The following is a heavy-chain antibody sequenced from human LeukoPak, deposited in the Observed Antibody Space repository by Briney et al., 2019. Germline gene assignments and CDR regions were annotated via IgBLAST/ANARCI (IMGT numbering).Heavy chain of an antibody. CDR3: AKDSGSSGYPRGFDY. CDR1: GFTFNNYG. CDR2: ISYDGSNK. D-gene: IGHD3-22*01. Sequence: GGSLRLSCAASGFTFNNYGMHWVRQAPGKGLEWVAVISYDGSNKYYVDSVKGRFTISRDNSKNTLYLQMNSLRAEDTAVYYCAKDSGSSGYPRGFDYWGQGTLVTVSS. V-gene: IGHV3-30*18. J-gene: IGHJ4*02.